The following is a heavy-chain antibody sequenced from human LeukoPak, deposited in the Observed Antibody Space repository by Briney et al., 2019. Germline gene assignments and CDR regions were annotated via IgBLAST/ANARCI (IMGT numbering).Heavy chain of an antibody. CDR1: GGSISSNSYY. V-gene: IGHV4-39*01. CDR3: ARSGGRLAQLDY. Sequence: SETLSLTCAVSGGSISSNSYYWGWIRQPPGTGLEWIGSIYYSGSTYYNPSLKSRVTISVDTSKNQFSLKLSSVTAADTAVYYCARSGGRLAQLDYWGQGTLVTVSS. J-gene: IGHJ4*02. D-gene: IGHD1-26*01. CDR2: IYYSGST.